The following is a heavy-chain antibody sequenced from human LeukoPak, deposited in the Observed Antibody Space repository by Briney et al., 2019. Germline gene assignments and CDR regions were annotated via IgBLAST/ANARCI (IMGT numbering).Heavy chain of an antibody. V-gene: IGHV3-30-3*01. D-gene: IGHD3-10*01. CDR1: GXTFRNYA. CDR3: ARDLGELLWFGESLDGMDV. CDR2: ISYDGSNK. J-gene: IGHJ6*02. Sequence: AGGSLRLSCAASGXTFRNYAMHWVRQAPGKGLNWVAVISYDGSNKYSADSVKGRFTISRDNSKNTLYLQMNSLRAEDTAVYYCARDLGELLWFGESLDGMDVWGQGTTVTVSS.